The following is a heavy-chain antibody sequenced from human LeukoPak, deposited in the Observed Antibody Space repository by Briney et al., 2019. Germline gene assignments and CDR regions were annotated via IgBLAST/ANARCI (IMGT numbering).Heavy chain of an antibody. D-gene: IGHD2-21*02. V-gene: IGHV3-9*01. Sequence: YPGRSLRLSCAASGFNFDDYAIHWVRQAPGKGLEWVSGISYNSDTIAYADSVKGRFTISRDNAKNSLSLQMNSLRAEDTALYYCAKDYCGGDCYSGWYFDLWGRGTLVTVSS. CDR2: ISYNSDTI. J-gene: IGHJ2*01. CDR1: GFNFDDYA. CDR3: AKDYCGGDCYSGWYFDL.